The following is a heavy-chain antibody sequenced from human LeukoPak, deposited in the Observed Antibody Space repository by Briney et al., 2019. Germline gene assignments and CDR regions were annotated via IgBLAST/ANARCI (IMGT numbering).Heavy chain of an antibody. V-gene: IGHV3-30*02. D-gene: IGHD6-6*01. Sequence: GGSLRLSCVVSGFTLRSFAIHWVHQAPGKGLEWVALIRHDETNQYYADSVQGRFTISRDTSRNTVYLQMNNLRVEDTAVYYCAKEYTPSSPLGEFASWGQGTLVTVSS. CDR2: IRHDETNQ. J-gene: IGHJ1*01. CDR1: GFTLRSFA. CDR3: AKEYTPSSPLGEFAS.